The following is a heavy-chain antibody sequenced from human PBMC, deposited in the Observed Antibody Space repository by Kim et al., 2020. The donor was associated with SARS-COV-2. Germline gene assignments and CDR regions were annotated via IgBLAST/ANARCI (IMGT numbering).Heavy chain of an antibody. CDR2: IYHSGST. D-gene: IGHD3-9*01. Sequence: SETLSLTCTVSGYSISSGYYWGWIRQPPGKGLEWIGSIYHSGSTYYNPSLKSRVTISVDTSKNQFSLKLSSVTAADTAVYYCARDGPYYDILTCVDYWGQGTLVTVSS. CDR3: ARDGPYYDILTCVDY. CDR1: GYSISSGYY. J-gene: IGHJ4*02. V-gene: IGHV4-38-2*02.